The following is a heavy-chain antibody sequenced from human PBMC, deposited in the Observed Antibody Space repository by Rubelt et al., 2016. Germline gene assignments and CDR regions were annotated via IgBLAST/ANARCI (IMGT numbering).Heavy chain of an antibody. J-gene: IGHJ4*02. V-gene: IGHV3-23*01. D-gene: IGHD3-3*01. CDR3: AKDSRPITIFGVVISFFDY. Sequence: APGKGLEWVSAISGSGGSTSYADSVKGRFTISRDNSKNTLYLQMSSLRAEDTAVYFCAKDSRPITIFGVVISFFDYWGQGTLVTVSS. CDR2: ISGSGGST.